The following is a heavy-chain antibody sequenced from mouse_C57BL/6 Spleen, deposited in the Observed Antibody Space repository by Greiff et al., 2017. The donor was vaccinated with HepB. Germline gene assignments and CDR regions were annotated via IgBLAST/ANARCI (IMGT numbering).Heavy chain of an antibody. D-gene: IGHD2-3*01. Sequence: QVQLQQPGTELVKPGASVKLSCKASGYTFTSYWMHWVKQRPGQGLEWIGNINPSNGGTNYNEKFKSKATLTVDKSSSTAYMHLSSLTSEDSAVYYCARSRVDGYGFDYWGQGTTLTVSS. CDR1: GYTFTSYW. CDR3: ARSRVDGYGFDY. J-gene: IGHJ2*01. V-gene: IGHV1-53*01. CDR2: INPSNGGT.